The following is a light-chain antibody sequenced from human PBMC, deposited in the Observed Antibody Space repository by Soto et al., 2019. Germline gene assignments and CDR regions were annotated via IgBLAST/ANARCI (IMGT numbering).Light chain of an antibody. V-gene: IGKV3-20*01. Sequence: EIVLMQSPGTLSLSPVERATLSCMASQTLRRTYIAWYQQKPGQAPRVLIYGASKRATGIPDRFSGSGSGTDFSLTISRLEPEDFAVYYCHQYDNAPQTYGQGTKVDIK. J-gene: IGKJ2*01. CDR2: GAS. CDR3: HQYDNAPQT. CDR1: QTLRRTY.